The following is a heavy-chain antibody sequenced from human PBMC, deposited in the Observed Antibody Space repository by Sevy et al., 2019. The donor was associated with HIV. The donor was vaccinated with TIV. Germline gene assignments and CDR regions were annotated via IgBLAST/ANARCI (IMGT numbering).Heavy chain of an antibody. V-gene: IGHV3-21*06. Sequence: GGSLRLSCAASGFIFSGYNMHWVRQAPGKGLEWVSSFRTSSTYIYQADSVKGRFTISRDNAQNSVYLQMNSLRVEDTALYYCARGSCIGGSCHTGYHGMDVWGQGTTVTVSS. CDR1: GFIFSGYN. CDR3: ARGSCIGGSCHTGYHGMDV. D-gene: IGHD2-15*01. J-gene: IGHJ6*02. CDR2: FRTSSTYI.